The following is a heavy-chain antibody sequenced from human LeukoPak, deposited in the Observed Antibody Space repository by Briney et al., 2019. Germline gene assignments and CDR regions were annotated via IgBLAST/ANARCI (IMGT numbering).Heavy chain of an antibody. CDR3: AKDSFSHFSGYDLWTPTDY. CDR1: GFTFSSYA. D-gene: IGHD5-12*01. CDR2: ISGSGGST. Sequence: GGSLRLSCAASGFTFSSYAMGWVRQAPGKGLEWVSAISGSGGSTYYADSVKGRFTISRDNSKNTLYLQMNSLRAEDTAVYYCAKDSFSHFSGYDLWTPTDYWGQGTLVTVSS. V-gene: IGHV3-23*01. J-gene: IGHJ4*02.